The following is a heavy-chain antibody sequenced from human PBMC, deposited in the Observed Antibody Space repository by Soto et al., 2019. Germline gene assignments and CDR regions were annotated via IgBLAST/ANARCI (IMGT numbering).Heavy chain of an antibody. Sequence: QVQLQESGPGLVKPSQTLSLTCTVSGGSISSRGYYWSWIRQHPGKGLEWIGYIYYSGSTYYNLSLKSRVTLSVDTSKNQFSLKLSSVTAADTAVYYCARSSTSANYFDYWGQGTLVTVSS. V-gene: IGHV4-31*03. CDR3: ARSSTSANYFDY. J-gene: IGHJ4*02. CDR1: GGSISSRGYY. CDR2: IYYSGST. D-gene: IGHD2-2*01.